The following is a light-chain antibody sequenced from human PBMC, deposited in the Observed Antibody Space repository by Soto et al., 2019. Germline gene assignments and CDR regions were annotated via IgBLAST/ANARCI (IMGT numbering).Light chain of an antibody. Sequence: DIQMTQSPSSVSASIGDTVMITCRASQDINVYLNWYQHKPGEVPKLLIYSASTLHSGVPSRFTGSGSETDFTLTIRGLQPEDFATYYCQHGYVAPYSFGQGTKVDIK. J-gene: IGKJ2*03. CDR3: QHGYVAPYS. CDR1: QDINVY. V-gene: IGKV1-39*01. CDR2: SAS.